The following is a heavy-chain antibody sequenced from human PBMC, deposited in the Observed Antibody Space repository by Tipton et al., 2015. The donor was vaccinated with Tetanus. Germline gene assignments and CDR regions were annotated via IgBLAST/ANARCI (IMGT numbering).Heavy chain of an antibody. D-gene: IGHD2-15*01. CDR2: IRSGCDYI. Sequence: VQLVQSGGGLVKPGGSLRLSCAASGFTLSSYSMNWVRQAPGKGLEWVSSIRSGCDYIFYGDPVKGRFTISRDNAKGSLYLQMNSLGAGDTAVYYCARCGGSGRCKNNYGMDVWGQGTTVTVSS. CDR3: ARCGGSGRCKNNYGMDV. CDR1: GFTLSSYS. V-gene: IGHV3-21*01. J-gene: IGHJ6*01.